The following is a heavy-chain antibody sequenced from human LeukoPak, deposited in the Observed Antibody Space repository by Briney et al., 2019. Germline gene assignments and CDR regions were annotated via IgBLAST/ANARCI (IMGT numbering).Heavy chain of an antibody. V-gene: IGHV3-53*01. D-gene: IGHD3-10*01. CDR3: ARDLTYGWYDY. CDR2: IYSGGST. J-gene: IGHJ4*02. CDR1: GFTVSSNY. Sequence: GGSLRLSCAASGFTVSSNYMSWVRQAPGKGLEWVSVIYSGGSTYYADSVKGRFTISRDNSKNTLYLQMNSLRAEDTAVYYCARDLTYGWYDYWGQGILVTVSS.